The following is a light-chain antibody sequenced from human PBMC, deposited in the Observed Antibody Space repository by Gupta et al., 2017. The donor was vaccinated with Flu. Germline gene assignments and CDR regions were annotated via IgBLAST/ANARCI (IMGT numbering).Light chain of an antibody. CDR2: DAS. CDR1: QIVSSS. Sequence: IVMKQSPATLSVSPGERAILSCRDSQIVSSSSAWYQQRHGQAHRLLIDDASTRATGIPARFSCSGSGTELTLTISSLQSEDFAVYHCQQYHNWTSRYTFGQGTKLEIK. V-gene: IGKV3-15*01. CDR3: QQYHNWTSRYT. J-gene: IGKJ2*01.